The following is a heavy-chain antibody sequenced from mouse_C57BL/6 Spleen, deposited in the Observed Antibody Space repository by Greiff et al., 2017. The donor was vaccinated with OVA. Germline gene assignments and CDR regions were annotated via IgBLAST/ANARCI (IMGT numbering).Heavy chain of an antibody. J-gene: IGHJ1*03. Sequence: EVNVVESGGGLVKPGGSLKLSCAASGFTFSDYGMHWVRQAPEKGLEWVAYISSGSSTIYYADTVKGRFTISRDNAKNTLFLQMTSLRSEDTAMYYCASITTVVEWYFDVWGTGTTVTVSS. CDR3: ASITTVVEWYFDV. V-gene: IGHV5-17*01. CDR2: ISSGSSTI. CDR1: GFTFSDYG. D-gene: IGHD1-1*01.